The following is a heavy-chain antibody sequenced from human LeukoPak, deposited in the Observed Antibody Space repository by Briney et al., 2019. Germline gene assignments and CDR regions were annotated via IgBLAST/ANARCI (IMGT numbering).Heavy chain of an antibody. CDR2: ISGSGGST. J-gene: IGHJ4*02. D-gene: IGHD6-13*01. CDR3: AKHRSSPRTRYFDY. Sequence: AGSLRFSCAASGVTFSSYAMSWVRQAPGKGLEWVSAISGSGGSTYYADSVKGRFTISRDNSKNTLYLQMNSLRAEDTAVYYCAKHRSSPRTRYFDYWGQGTLVTVSS. V-gene: IGHV3-23*01. CDR1: GVTFSSYA.